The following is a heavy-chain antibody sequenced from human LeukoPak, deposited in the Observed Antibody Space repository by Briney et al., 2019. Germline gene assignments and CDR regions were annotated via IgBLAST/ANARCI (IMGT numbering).Heavy chain of an antibody. V-gene: IGHV3-66*01. CDR2: IYSGGNT. CDR3: ARDGSGSPASDAFDI. CDR1: GFTVSSNY. J-gene: IGHJ3*02. Sequence: GGSLRLSCAASGFTVSSNYMSWVRQAPGKGLEWVSVIYSGGNTYYADSVKGRFTISRDNSKNTLYLQMNSLRAEDTAVYYCARDGSGSPASDAFDIWGQGTMVTVSS. D-gene: IGHD1-26*01.